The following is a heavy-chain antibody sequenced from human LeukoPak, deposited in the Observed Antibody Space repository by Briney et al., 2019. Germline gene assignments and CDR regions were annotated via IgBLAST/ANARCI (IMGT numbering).Heavy chain of an antibody. V-gene: IGHV3-30*04. CDR2: ISYDGSNK. D-gene: IGHD3-22*01. Sequence: GRSLRLSCAASGFTFSSYAMHWVRQAPGKGLEWVAVISYDGSNKYYADSVKGRFTISRDNSKNTLYLQMNSLRAEDTAVYYCAKNPGGFYDSSGYYSYYYMDVWGKGTTVTVSS. J-gene: IGHJ6*03. CDR1: GFTFSSYA. CDR3: AKNPGGFYDSSGYYSYYYMDV.